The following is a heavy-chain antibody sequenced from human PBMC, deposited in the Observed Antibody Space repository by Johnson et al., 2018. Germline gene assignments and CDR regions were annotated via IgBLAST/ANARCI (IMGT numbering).Heavy chain of an antibody. V-gene: IGHV3-23*01. J-gene: IGHJ6*02. CDR3: AKGMVAVGSYDFWSGPGYGIDV. CDR2: ISGSTIST. CDR1: GFTFSDYA. D-gene: IGHD3-3*01. Sequence: EVQLLESGGGLEQPGGSMRLSCAASGFTFSDYAMSWVRQAPGKGLEWVSSISGSTISTFHPDSVRGRFTISRDNPKKTRYLQMNSLRAEDTGIYYRAKGMVAVGSYDFWSGPGYGIDVWGQGTTVTVSS.